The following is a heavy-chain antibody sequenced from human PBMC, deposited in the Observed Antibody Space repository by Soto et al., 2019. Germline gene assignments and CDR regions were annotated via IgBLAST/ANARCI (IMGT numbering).Heavy chain of an antibody. V-gene: IGHV4-34*01. Sequence: SETLSLTCAVYGGSFSGYYWSWIRQPPGKGLEWIGEINHSGSTNYNPSLKSRVTISVDTSKNQFSLKLSSVTAADTAVYYCAGSYCSSTSCYGRFSSGTQWNFQHWGQGTLVTVSS. D-gene: IGHD2-2*01. CDR2: INHSGST. CDR3: AGSYCSSTSCYGRFSSGTQWNFQH. J-gene: IGHJ1*01. CDR1: GGSFSGYY.